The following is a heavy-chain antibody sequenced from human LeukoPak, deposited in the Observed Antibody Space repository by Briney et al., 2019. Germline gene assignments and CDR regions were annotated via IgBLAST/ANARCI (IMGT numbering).Heavy chain of an antibody. CDR1: GFNVAINY. D-gene: IGHD3/OR15-3a*01. CDR2: IFSAGST. CDR3: ARRRDFIDY. V-gene: IGHV3-53*01. Sequence: PGGSLRLSCEASGFNVAINYMTWVRQAPGKGLEWVSVIFSAGSTYYADSVKGRFAISRDNAKNSLYLQMNSLRAEDTAVYYCARRRDFIDYWGQGTLVTVSS. J-gene: IGHJ4*02.